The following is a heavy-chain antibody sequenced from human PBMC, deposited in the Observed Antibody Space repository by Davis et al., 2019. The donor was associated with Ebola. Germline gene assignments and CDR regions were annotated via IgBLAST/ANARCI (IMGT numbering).Heavy chain of an antibody. CDR2: MWYDGSKQ. J-gene: IGHJ6*02. CDR1: GFPFLRSG. Sequence: GAPRPSPAASGFPFLRSGMHWVRPAPGKGLAWVAVMWYDGSKQYYAESVEGRFTISRDTSTNTLYLQLNSLRAEDTAVYYCARGGGTISVSGVVAWGQGTTVTVSS. V-gene: IGHV3-33*01. D-gene: IGHD5-24*01. CDR3: ARGGGTISVSGVVA.